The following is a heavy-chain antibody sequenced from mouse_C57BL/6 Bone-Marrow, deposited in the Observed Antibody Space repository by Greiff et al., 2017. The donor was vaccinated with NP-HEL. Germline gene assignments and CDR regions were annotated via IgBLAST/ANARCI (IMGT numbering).Heavy chain of an antibody. CDR3: ARHHYYGSSYVGYFDY. CDR1: GFTFSSYT. D-gene: IGHD1-1*01. V-gene: IGHV5-9*01. J-gene: IGHJ2*01. Sequence: EVKLVESGGGLVKPGGSLKLSCAASGFTFSSYTMSWVRQTPEKRLEWVATISGGGGNTYYPDSVKGRFTISRDHAKNTLYLQMSSLRSEDTALYYCARHHYYGSSYVGYFDYWGQGTTLTVSS. CDR2: ISGGGGNT.